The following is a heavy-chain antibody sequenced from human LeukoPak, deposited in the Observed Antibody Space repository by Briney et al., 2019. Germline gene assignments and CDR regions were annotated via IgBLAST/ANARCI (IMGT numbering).Heavy chain of an antibody. J-gene: IGHJ4*02. CDR3: ARLMSGSMGY. Sequence: GASVKVSCKASGGTFSSYAISWVRQAPGQGLEWMGRIISILGIANYAQKFQGRVTITADKSTSTAYMELSSLRSEDTAVYYCARLMSGSMGYWGQGTLVTVSS. CDR1: GGTFSSYA. CDR2: IISILGIA. V-gene: IGHV1-69*04. D-gene: IGHD3-3*01.